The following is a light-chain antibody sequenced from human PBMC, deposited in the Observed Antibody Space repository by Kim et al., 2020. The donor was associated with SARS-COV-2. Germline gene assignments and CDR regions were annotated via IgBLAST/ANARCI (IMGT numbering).Light chain of an antibody. CDR3: TSYTSSNDWV. Sequence: QSVTISCTGTSSDVSCYNYVSWYQQHPGNAPKLMIYGVSKRPSGISNRSSGSKSGNTASLTISGLQAEDEADYYCTSYTSSNDWVFGGGTQLTVL. J-gene: IGLJ3*02. CDR2: GVS. V-gene: IGLV2-14*04. CDR1: SSDVSCYNY.